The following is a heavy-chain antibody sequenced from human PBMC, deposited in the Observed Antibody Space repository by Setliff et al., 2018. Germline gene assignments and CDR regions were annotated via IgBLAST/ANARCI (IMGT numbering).Heavy chain of an antibody. CDR3: ARRLPYYGMDV. CDR2: IRSSNSYT. Sequence: GGSLRLSCVVSGFTFSDYYMSWIRQAPGKGLEWVSYIRSSNSYTNYADSVKGRSIIYRDNARNSLHLQMNSLRAEDTAIYFCARRLPYYGMDVWGQGTTVTVSS. CDR1: GFTFSDYY. J-gene: IGHJ6*02. D-gene: IGHD2-15*01. V-gene: IGHV3-11*06.